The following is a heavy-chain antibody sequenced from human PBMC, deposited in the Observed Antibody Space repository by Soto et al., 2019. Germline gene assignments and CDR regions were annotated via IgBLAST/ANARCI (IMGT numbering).Heavy chain of an antibody. D-gene: IGHD3-9*01. CDR3: ARVKVDDILTGYYNRWFDP. V-gene: IGHV1-3*01. CDR2: INACNGNT. J-gene: IGHJ5*02. CDR1: GYTFTSYA. Sequence: GASVKVSCKASGYTFTSYAMHWVRQAPGQRLEWMGWINACNGNTKYSQKLQGRVTMTRDTSTSTAYMELRSLRSDDTAVYYCARVKVDDILTGYYNRWFDPRGQGTLVTVSS.